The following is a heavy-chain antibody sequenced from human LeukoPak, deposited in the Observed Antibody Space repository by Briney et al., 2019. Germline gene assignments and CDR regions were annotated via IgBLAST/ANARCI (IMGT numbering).Heavy chain of an antibody. CDR2: ISAYNGNT. D-gene: IGHD3-22*01. V-gene: IGHV1-18*01. J-gene: IGHJ5*02. CDR3: ARSPLSYYYDSSGYSP. CDR1: GYTFTSYG. Sequence: GASVKVSCKASGYTFTSYGISWVRQAPGQGLEWMGWISAYNGNTNYAQKLQGRVTMTTDTSTSTAYMELRSLRSDDTAVYYCARSPLSYYYDSSGYSPWGQGTLVTVSS.